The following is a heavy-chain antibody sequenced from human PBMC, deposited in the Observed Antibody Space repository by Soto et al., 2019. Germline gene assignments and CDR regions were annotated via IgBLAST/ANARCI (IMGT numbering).Heavy chain of an antibody. Sequence: ASVKVSCKVSGYTLTELSMHWVRQAPGKGLEWMGGFDPEDGETIYAQKFQGRVTITEDTSTNTAFMELSSLRSEDTAVFYCARAPPLSAYYFDYWGQGTLVTVSS. V-gene: IGHV1-24*01. CDR1: GYTLTELS. CDR3: ARAPPLSAYYFDY. J-gene: IGHJ4*02. D-gene: IGHD3-16*02. CDR2: FDPEDGET.